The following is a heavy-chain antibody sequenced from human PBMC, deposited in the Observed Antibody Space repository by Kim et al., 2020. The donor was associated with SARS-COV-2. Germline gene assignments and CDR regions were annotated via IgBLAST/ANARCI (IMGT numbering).Heavy chain of an antibody. CDR1: GYTFTSYA. J-gene: IGHJ3*02. V-gene: IGHV1-3*01. CDR2: INAGNGNT. D-gene: IGHD1-1*01. CDR3: ARSTGTGKGDAFDI. Sequence: ASVKVSCKASGYTFTSYAMHWVRQAPGQRLEWMGWINAGNGNTKYSQKFQGRVTITRDTSASTAYMELSSLRSEDTAVYYCARSTGTGKGDAFDIWGQGTMVTVSS.